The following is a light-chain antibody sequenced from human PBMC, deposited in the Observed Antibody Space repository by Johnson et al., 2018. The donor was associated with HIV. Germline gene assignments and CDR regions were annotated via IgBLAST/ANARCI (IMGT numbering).Light chain of an antibody. CDR2: DNN. J-gene: IGLJ1*01. V-gene: IGLV1-51*01. CDR3: GTWDSSLSAYV. Sequence: QSVLTQPPSVSAAPGQKVTISCSGSSSNIGNNYVSWYQQLPHTAPKLLISDNNRRPSGIPDRFSGSKSGTSATLAITGLQTGAEADYYCGTWDSSLSAYVFGTGTQVT. CDR1: SSNIGNNY.